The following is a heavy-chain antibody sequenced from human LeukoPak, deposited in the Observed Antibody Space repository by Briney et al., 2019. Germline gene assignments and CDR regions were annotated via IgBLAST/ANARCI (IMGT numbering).Heavy chain of an antibody. CDR1: GGSLRSSSYY. J-gene: IGHJ6*03. D-gene: IGHD2-15*01. CDR2: IYCSGST. V-gene: IGHV4-39*07. CDR3: ARVSGSSPYYYYYYMDV. Sequence: PSETLSLTCTVSGGSLRSSSYYWGWIRQPPGKGLEWIGSIYCSGSTYYNPSLKSRVTISVDTSKNQFSLKLSSVTAADTAVYYCARVSGSSPYYYYYYMDVWGKGTTVTVSS.